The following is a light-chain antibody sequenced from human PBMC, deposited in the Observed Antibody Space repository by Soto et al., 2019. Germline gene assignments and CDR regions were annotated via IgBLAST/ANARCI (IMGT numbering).Light chain of an antibody. Sequence: EIVLTQSPATLSLSPGERATLSCRASQSVSSYLAWYQQKPGQAPRLLIYDASNRATGIPARFSGSGSGTDFTLTISSREPEDFAVYYCQQRSNWPPLFTFGPWTKVDIK. CDR3: QQRSNWPPLFT. J-gene: IGKJ3*01. V-gene: IGKV3-11*01. CDR2: DAS. CDR1: QSVSSY.